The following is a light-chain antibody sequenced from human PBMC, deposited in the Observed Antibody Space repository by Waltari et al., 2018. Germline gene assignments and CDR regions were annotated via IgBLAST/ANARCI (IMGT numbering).Light chain of an antibody. CDR3: LLYVGNGISM. V-gene: IGLV8-61*01. CDR1: SGQVSTNDF. Sequence: QTVVPQEPSLSVSPGGTVTLTCGLTSGQVSTNDFPSGDQQTPGPAPRTLFYNTDARSSGVVVRVGGSILGSKDALTITGAQEDDDSDYYCLLYVGNGISMFGGGTKLTVL. CDR2: NTD. J-gene: IGLJ3*02.